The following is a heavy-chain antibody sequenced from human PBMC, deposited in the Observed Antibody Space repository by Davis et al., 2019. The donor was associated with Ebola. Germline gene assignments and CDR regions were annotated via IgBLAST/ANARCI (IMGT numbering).Heavy chain of an antibody. CDR1: GFTFSGSA. Sequence: GESLKISCAASGFTFSGSAMHWVRQASGKGLEWVGRIRSKANSYATAYAASVKGRFTISRDDSKNTAYLQMNSLRAEDTAVYYCAKGGSSSGRGGYFDYWGQGTLVTVSS. D-gene: IGHD6-6*01. V-gene: IGHV3-73*01. J-gene: IGHJ4*02. CDR3: AKGGSSSGRGGYFDY. CDR2: IRSKANSYAT.